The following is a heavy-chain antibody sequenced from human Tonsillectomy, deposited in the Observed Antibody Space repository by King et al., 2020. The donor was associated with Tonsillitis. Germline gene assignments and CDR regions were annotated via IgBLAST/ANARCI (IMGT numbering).Heavy chain of an antibody. V-gene: IGHV3-13*01. Sequence: VQLVESGGGLVQPGGSLRLSCAASGFIFSSYDMHWVRQATGKGLEWVSAIGTAGDTYYSGSVKGRFTISRENAKNSLSLQMNSLRDGDTAVYYCARDGGDYYMDVWGKGTTVTVSS. CDR1: GFIFSSYD. J-gene: IGHJ6*03. CDR2: IGTAGDT. CDR3: ARDGGDYYMDV. D-gene: IGHD4-23*01.